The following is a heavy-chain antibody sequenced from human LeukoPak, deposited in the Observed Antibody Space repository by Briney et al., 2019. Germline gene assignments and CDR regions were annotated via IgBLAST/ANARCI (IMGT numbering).Heavy chain of an antibody. CDR2: ISTSGGST. CDR1: GFAFSSYA. J-gene: IGHJ4*02. D-gene: IGHD2/OR15-2a*01. V-gene: IGHV3-23*01. Sequence: PGGSLRLSCAASGFAFSSYAMSWVRQAPGKGLGWVSAISTSGGSTYADSVKGRFTISRDNSKNTLYLQMNSLRAEDTAIYYCTNPSTTYYYFAYWGQGTLVTVSS. CDR3: TNPSTTYYYFAY.